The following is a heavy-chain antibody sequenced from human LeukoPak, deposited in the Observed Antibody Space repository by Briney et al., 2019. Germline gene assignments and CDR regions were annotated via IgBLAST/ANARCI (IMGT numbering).Heavy chain of an antibody. J-gene: IGHJ6*03. CDR2: IFYSGST. V-gene: IGHV4-39*07. CDR3: ARGGPPGYYYDYYMDV. CDR1: GDSITTTNYY. Sequence: SETLSLTCTVSGDSITTTNYYWGWIRQPPGKGLEWIGNIFYSGSTYYNPSLKSRVTISVDTSKNQFSLKMSSVTAADAAVYFCARGGPPGYYYDYYMDVWGKGTTVTISS.